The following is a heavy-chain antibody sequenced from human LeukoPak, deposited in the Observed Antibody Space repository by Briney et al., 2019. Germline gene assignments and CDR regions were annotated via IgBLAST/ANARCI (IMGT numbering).Heavy chain of an antibody. J-gene: IGHJ4*02. CDR2: ISSSSSYI. Sequence: GGSLRLSCEASGFTFSSYGMNWVGQAPGKGREWVSSISSSSSYIYYADSVKGRFTISRDNAKNSLYLQMNSLRAEDTAVYYCARSYSSGWYLLVDYFDYWGQGTLVTVSS. CDR1: GFTFSSYG. D-gene: IGHD6-19*01. CDR3: ARSYSSGWYLLVDYFDY. V-gene: IGHV3-21*01.